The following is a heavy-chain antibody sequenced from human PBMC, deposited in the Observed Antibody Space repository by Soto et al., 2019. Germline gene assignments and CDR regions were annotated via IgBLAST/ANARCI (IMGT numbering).Heavy chain of an antibody. CDR3: ARDDCAECCSGVCLFFYNHDMDV. D-gene: IGHD2-15*01. J-gene: IGHJ6*02. CDR2: INPKSGGT. V-gene: IGHV1-2*04. Sequence: ASVKVSCKASGYSFTDYYIHWVRQAPGQGLEWLGRINPKSGGTNTAQKFQGWVTMTRDTSISTASMELSRLTSDDTAIYYCARDDCAECCSGVCLFFYNHDMDVWGQGTTVTVSS. CDR1: GYSFTDYY.